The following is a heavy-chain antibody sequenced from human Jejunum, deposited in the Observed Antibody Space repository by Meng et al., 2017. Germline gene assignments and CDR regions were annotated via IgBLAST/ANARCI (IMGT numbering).Heavy chain of an antibody. V-gene: IGHV3-23*01. CDR2: ISVSGGST. J-gene: IGHJ3*02. Sequence: GGSLRLSCAASGFTSGNYAMSWVRQAPGKGLEWVSTISVSGGSTYYADSVKGRFTISRDKSKNTLFLQMNSLRAEDTAVYFCARSNAFYDSLHGPSDGFDIWGQGTMVTVSS. CDR1: GFTSGNYA. D-gene: IGHD3-9*01. CDR3: ARSNAFYDSLHGPSDGFDI.